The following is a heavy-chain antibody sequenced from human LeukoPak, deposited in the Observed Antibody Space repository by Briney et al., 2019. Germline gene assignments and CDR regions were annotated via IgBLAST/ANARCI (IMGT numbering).Heavy chain of an antibody. CDR1: GFTFSSYA. D-gene: IGHD6-6*01. Sequence: GGSLRLSCAASGFTFSSYAMSWVRQAPGKGLEWVSAISGSGGSTYYADSVKGRFTISRDNAKNSLYLQMNSLRAEDTAVYYCARDSVDYSSSSGVVYWGQGTLVTVSS. CDR2: ISGSGGST. V-gene: IGHV3-23*01. CDR3: ARDSVDYSSSSGVVY. J-gene: IGHJ4*02.